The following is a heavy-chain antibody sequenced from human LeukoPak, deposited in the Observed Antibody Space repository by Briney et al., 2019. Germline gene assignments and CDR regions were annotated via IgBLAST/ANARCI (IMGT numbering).Heavy chain of an antibody. V-gene: IGHV3-53*01. Sequence: GGSLRLSCAASGFTVSSNYRSWVRQAPGKGLEWVSVIYSGGSTYYADSVKGRFTISRDNSKNTLYLQMNSLRAEDTAVCYCARGPYGSGSYWVDYWGQGTLVTVSS. CDR1: GFTVSSNY. CDR2: IYSGGST. D-gene: IGHD3-10*01. CDR3: ARGPYGSGSYWVDY. J-gene: IGHJ4*02.